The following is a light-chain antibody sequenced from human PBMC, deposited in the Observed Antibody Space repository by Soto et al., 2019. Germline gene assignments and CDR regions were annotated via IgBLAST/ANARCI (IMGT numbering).Light chain of an antibody. Sequence: DIQMTQSPSSLSASVGDRVTITCRASQSISTYLSWYQHKPGKAPKLLIHDASSLESGVPSRFSGSGSGTEFTLTISSLQPDDFATYYCQQYDSYSTFGQGTKVDIK. CDR2: DAS. CDR1: QSISTY. V-gene: IGKV1-5*01. J-gene: IGKJ1*01. CDR3: QQYDSYST.